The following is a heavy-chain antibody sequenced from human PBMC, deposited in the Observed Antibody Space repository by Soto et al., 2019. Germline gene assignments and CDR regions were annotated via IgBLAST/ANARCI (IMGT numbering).Heavy chain of an antibody. J-gene: IGHJ5*02. V-gene: IGHV1-46*01. CDR2: INPSGGST. Sequence: QVQLVQSGAEVKKPGASVKVSCKASGYTFTSYYMHWVRQAPGQGLEWMGIINPSGGSTTYAQKFQGRVTLTRDTSTGTVYMELSSLRSEDTAVYYCARPYCGGDCYWFDPWGQGTLVTVSS. D-gene: IGHD2-21*02. CDR1: GYTFTSYY. CDR3: ARPYCGGDCYWFDP.